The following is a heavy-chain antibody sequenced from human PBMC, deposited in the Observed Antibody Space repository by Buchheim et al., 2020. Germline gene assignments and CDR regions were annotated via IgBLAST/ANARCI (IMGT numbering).Heavy chain of an antibody. CDR2: IWYNGIT. CDR1: GGSVSSGSYY. Sequence: QVQLQESGPGLVKPSETLSLTCSVSGGSVSSGSYYWTWIRQSPGKGLEWIGFIWYNGITKYNPSLRSRITISVDTSTDPFSLKLTSVTAEDTAVYYCARENAYYYYMDVWGKGTT. V-gene: IGHV4-61*01. CDR3: ARENAYYYYMDV. J-gene: IGHJ6*03.